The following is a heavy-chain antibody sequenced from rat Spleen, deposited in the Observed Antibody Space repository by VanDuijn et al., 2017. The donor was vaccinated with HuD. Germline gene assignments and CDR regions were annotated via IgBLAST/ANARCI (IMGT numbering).Heavy chain of an antibody. CDR3: ARHNSGYGVMDA. J-gene: IGHJ4*01. V-gene: IGHV5-7*01. D-gene: IGHD4-3*01. CDR2: ISYDGSST. CDR1: GFTFNNYW. Sequence: EVQLVESGGGLVQPGRSLKLSCVASGFTFNNYWMTWIRQAPKKGLEWVATISYDGSSTYYRDSVKGRFTISRDNAKSTLYLQMDSLRSEDTATYYCARHNSGYGVMDAWGQGVSVTVSS.